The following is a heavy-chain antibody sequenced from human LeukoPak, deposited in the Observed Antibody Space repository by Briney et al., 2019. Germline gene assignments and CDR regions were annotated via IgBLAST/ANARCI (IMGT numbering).Heavy chain of an antibody. CDR2: INPSGGST. CDR3: ARRVVVTALLLDY. CDR1: GYTFTTYY. J-gene: IGHJ4*02. Sequence: ASVKVSCKASGYTFTTYYIHWVRQAPGQGLEWMGIINPSGGSTTYAQKFQGRVTMTRDTSTSTVYMELSSLRSEDTAVYYCARRVVVTALLLDYWGQGTLVTVSS. D-gene: IGHD2-21*02. V-gene: IGHV1-46*01.